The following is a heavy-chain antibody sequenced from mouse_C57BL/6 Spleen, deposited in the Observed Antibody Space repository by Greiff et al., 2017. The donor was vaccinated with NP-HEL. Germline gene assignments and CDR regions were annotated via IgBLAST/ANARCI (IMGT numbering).Heavy chain of an antibody. CDR2: IDPSDSET. V-gene: IGHV1-52*01. D-gene: IGHD2-4*01. CDR3: ARGEDYDPYFDD. J-gene: IGHJ1*03. CDR1: GYTFTSYW. Sequence: QVHVKQPGAELVRPGSSVKLSCKASGYTFTSYWMHWVKQRPLQGLEWIGNIDPSDSETHYNQKFKDKATLTVDKSSSTAYMQLSSLTSEDSAVYYCARGEDYDPYFDDWGTGTTVTVSS.